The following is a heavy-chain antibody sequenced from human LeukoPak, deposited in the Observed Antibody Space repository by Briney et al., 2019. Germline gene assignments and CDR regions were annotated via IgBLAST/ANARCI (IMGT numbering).Heavy chain of an antibody. V-gene: IGHV3-30*18. CDR2: ISYDGSNK. CDR1: GFTFSSYG. Sequence: GGSLRLSCAASGFTFSSYGMHWVRQAPGKGLEWVAVISYDGSNKYYADSVKGRFTISRDNSKNTLYLQMNSLRAEDTAVYYCAKEKRLVRGPLGDDYWGQGTLVTVSS. CDR3: AKEKRLVRGPLGDDY. D-gene: IGHD6-19*01. J-gene: IGHJ4*02.